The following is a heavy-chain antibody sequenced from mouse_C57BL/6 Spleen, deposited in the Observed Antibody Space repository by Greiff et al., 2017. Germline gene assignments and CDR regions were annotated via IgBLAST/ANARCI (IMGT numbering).Heavy chain of an antibody. CDR1: GFTFSDFY. CDR3: ARENWEGYYFDY. CDR2: SRNKANDYTT. Sequence: EVMLVESGGGLVQSGRSLRLSCATSGFTFSDFYMEWVRQAPGKGLEWIAASRNKANDYTTEYSASVKGRFIVSRDTSQSILYLQMNALRAEDTAIYYCARENWEGYYFDYWGQGTTLTVSS. D-gene: IGHD4-1*01. V-gene: IGHV7-1*01. J-gene: IGHJ2*01.